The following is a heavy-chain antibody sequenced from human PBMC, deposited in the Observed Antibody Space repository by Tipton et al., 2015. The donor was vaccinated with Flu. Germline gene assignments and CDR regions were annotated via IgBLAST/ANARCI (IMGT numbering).Heavy chain of an antibody. Sequence: TLSLTCAVSGGSISSGSSSWNWIRQPPGKGLEWIGYIYHRGSSYYTPSLKSRVTISVDRSKNRFSLKLTSVTAADTAVYYCARGIVTPWYYFDSWGQGAPVTVSS. D-gene: IGHD4-23*01. CDR2: IYHRGSS. CDR3: ARGIVTPWYYFDS. J-gene: IGHJ4*02. V-gene: IGHV4-30-2*01. CDR1: GGSISSGSSS.